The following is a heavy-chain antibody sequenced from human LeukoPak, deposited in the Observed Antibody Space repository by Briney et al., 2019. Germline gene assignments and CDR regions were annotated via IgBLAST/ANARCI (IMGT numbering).Heavy chain of an antibody. D-gene: IGHD2-15*01. Sequence: PSETLSLTCTLSGGSISSGSYYWSWIRQPAGKGLEWISRIYTSGTTNYNPSLKSRVTIPVDTSKNQFSLKLSSVTAADTAVYYCARESAIVVVVAAGAFDIWGQGTMVTVSS. CDR2: IYTSGTT. J-gene: IGHJ3*02. V-gene: IGHV4-61*02. CDR3: ARESAIVVVVAAGAFDI. CDR1: GGSISSGSYY.